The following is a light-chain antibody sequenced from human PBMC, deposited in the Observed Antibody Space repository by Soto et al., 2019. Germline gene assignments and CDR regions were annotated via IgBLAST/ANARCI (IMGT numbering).Light chain of an antibody. J-gene: IGKJ1*01. CDR3: QQYGRSPGT. CDR2: RTS. V-gene: IGKV3-20*01. Sequence: DMVLTQSPGTLSLSPGERATLSCRASQSVSNSYLAWFQQKPGQAPRLLISRTSSRATGVPDRFSGSGSGTDFTLTISRLEPEDFAAYYCQQYGRSPGTFGQGTKVEIK. CDR1: QSVSNSY.